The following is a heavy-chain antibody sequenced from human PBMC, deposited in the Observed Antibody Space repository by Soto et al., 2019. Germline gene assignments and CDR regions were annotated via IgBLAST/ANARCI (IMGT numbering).Heavy chain of an antibody. V-gene: IGHV1-2*02. CDR2: INPNGGGT. CDR1: GYTLTGYY. D-gene: IGHD3-10*01. CDR3: ERVGLGANWFDP. Sequence: ASVKVSCKASGYTLTGYYMHWVRQAPGQGLEWMGWINPNGGGTNYAQKFQGRVTMTRDTSISTAYMELSRLRSDDTAVYYCERVGLGANWFDPWGQGTLVTVS. J-gene: IGHJ5*02.